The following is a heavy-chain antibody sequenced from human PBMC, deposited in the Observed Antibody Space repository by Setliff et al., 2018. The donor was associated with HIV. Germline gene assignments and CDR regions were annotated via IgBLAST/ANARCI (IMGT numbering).Heavy chain of an antibody. J-gene: IGHJ6*02. D-gene: IGHD3-10*01. Sequence: GGSLRLSCAGSGFSFSSNWIHWVRQTAGKGLLWVSRISPDGSSTMYADSVKGRFTISRDNSKNTLYLQMNSLRAEDTAVYYCARSVIGYYYYGMDVWGQGTLVTVSS. CDR2: ISPDGSST. V-gene: IGHV3-74*03. CDR3: ARSVIGYYYYGMDV. CDR1: GFSFSSNW.